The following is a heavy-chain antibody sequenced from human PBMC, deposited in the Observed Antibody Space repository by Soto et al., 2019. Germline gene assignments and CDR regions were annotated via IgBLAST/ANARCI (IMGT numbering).Heavy chain of an antibody. J-gene: IGHJ4*02. CDR1: GLTFSNYA. CDR2: MSGSSSTT. CDR3: AKNQERELPRVIDF. V-gene: IGHV3-23*01. D-gene: IGHD1-7*01. Sequence: EVRLLDSGGGLVKPGGSLRLSCATSGLTFSNYAMSWVRQAPGGGLEWVSSMSGSSSTTYYADSVKGRLTISRDRSKNTLYLQMSSLRAEDTALYYCAKNQERELPRVIDFWGQGTLVTVSS.